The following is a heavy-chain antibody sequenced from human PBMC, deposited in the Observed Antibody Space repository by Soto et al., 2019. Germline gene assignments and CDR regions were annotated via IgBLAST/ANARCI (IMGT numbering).Heavy chain of an antibody. D-gene: IGHD7-27*01. V-gene: IGHV3-23*01. CDR1: GFTFSSYA. Sequence: LRLSCAASGFTFSSYAMSWVRQAPGKGLEWVSAISGSCGSTYYADSVKGRFTISRDNSKNTLYLQMNSMRAQDTAVYYCAPLGQGYWGQGTLVTVSS. CDR3: APLGQGY. J-gene: IGHJ4*02. CDR2: ISGSCGST.